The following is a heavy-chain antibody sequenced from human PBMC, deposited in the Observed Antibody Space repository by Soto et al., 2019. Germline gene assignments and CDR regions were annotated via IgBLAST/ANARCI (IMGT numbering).Heavy chain of an antibody. Sequence: QVQLVQSGTEVKKPGASVKVSCKASGYTFTSYGIHWVRQAPGQRLEWMGWINAANGDTKYSPKFQGRVTSTRDTPASTAYMELSSLRSEDTAVYYCVRRHVSATGIDWFDPWGQGTLVTVSS. J-gene: IGHJ5*02. CDR3: VRRHVSATGIDWFDP. CDR1: GYTFTSYG. CDR2: INAANGDT. D-gene: IGHD6-13*01. V-gene: IGHV1-3*01.